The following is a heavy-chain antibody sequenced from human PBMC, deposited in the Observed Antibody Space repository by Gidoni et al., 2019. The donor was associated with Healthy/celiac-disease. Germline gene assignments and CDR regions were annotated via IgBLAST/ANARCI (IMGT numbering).Heavy chain of an antibody. CDR1: GYTSTSYA. D-gene: IGHD6-19*01. V-gene: IGHV1-3*05. CDR2: INAGNGNT. CDR3: ARVVYGYSSGWYQENIDY. J-gene: IGHJ4*02. Sequence: QVQLVQSGAEEKKPGASVKVSCKASGYTSTSYAMHWVRQAPGQRLEWMGWINAGNGNTKYSQKFQGRGTITRDTSASTAYMELSSLRSEDTAVYYCARVVYGYSSGWYQENIDYWGQGTLVTVSS.